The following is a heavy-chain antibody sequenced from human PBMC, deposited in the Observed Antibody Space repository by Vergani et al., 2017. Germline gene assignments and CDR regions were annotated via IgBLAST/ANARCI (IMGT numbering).Heavy chain of an antibody. Sequence: QITLKESGPTLVKPTQTLTLTCTFSGFSLSTSGVGVGWIRQPPGKALEWLALIYWDDDKRYSPSLQSRLTITKDTSKNQVVLTMTNMDTVDTATYYCAHRPWYSSSWDRVDPWGQGTLVTVSS. D-gene: IGHD6-13*01. CDR2: IYWDDDK. J-gene: IGHJ5*02. V-gene: IGHV2-5*02. CDR3: AHRPWYSSSWDRVDP. CDR1: GFSLSTSGVG.